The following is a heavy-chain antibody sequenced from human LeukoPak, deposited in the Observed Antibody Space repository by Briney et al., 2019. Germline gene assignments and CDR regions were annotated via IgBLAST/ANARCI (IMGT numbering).Heavy chain of an antibody. J-gene: IGHJ4*02. CDR3: AKQSRQQLAHFDY. CDR1: GFTFSSYG. V-gene: IGHV3-33*06. Sequence: GRSLRLSCAASGFTFSSYGVHWVRQAPGKGLEWVAVIWYDGSNKYYADSVKGRFTISRDNSKNTLYLQMNSLRAENTAVYYCAKQSRQQLAHFDYWGQGTLVTVSS. CDR2: IWYDGSNK. D-gene: IGHD6-13*01.